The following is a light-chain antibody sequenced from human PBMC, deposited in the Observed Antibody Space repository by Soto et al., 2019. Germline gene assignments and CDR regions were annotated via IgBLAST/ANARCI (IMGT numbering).Light chain of an antibody. Sequence: DIQMTQSQSSLSASVGERVIITCRASETITRYLNWYQSKPGKAPRLLISAASSLQTGVPSRFSGNYSGTDFTLTISSLQAEDVAVYYCQHYYSSPLTFGGGTKVDI. J-gene: IGKJ4*01. CDR3: QHYYSSPLT. CDR2: AAS. V-gene: IGKV1-39*01. CDR1: ETITRY.